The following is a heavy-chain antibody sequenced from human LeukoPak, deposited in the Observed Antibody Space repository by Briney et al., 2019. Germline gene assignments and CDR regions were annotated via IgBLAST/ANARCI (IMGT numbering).Heavy chain of an antibody. D-gene: IGHD6-19*01. CDR3: ARGSSAWALDY. Sequence: SETLSLTCTVSGGSISSYYWSWIRQPAGKGLDWIGRIYTSGSTNYNPSLKSRVTMSVDTSKNQFSLKLSSVTAADTAVYYCARGSSAWALDYWGQGTLVTVSS. J-gene: IGHJ4*02. CDR2: IYTSGST. CDR1: GGSISSYY. V-gene: IGHV4-4*07.